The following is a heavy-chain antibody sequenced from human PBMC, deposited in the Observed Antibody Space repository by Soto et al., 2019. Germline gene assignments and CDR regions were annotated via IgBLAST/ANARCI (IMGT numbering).Heavy chain of an antibody. CDR3: VRGYTSSYHNATTNYRYVDF. J-gene: IGHJ4*02. CDR1: GGTSRNYV. Sequence: QVQLVQSGPEIKKPGSSVKVSCKDSGGTSRNYVISWVRQAPGHGLEWMGGIIPSFGTPTYAQKLQGMGTITADDSMRAAYMELSSLRSEDTAVYYCVRGYTSSYHNATTNYRYVDFWGLGTLVTVSS. V-gene: IGHV1-69*12. CDR2: IIPSFGTP. D-gene: IGHD1-26*01.